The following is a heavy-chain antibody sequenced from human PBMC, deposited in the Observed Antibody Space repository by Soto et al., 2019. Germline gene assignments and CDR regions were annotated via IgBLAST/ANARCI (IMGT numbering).Heavy chain of an antibody. Sequence: GASVKVSCKASGYTFTSYDIYWVRQATGQGLEWMGWLNPNTGDPAYAQKFQGRISVTSDTSINTVHMELSSLRSEDTAVYYCARRAETNGWNGFGADKYYFDFWGQGTLVTVSS. CDR2: LNPNTGDP. CDR1: GYTFTSYD. CDR3: ARRAETNGWNGFGADKYYFDF. D-gene: IGHD1-1*01. J-gene: IGHJ4*02. V-gene: IGHV1-8*01.